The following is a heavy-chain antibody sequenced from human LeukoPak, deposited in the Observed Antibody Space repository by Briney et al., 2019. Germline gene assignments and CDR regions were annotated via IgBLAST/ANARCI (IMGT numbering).Heavy chain of an antibody. V-gene: IGHV3-7*01. Sequence: GGSLRLSCVVSGFTFSYYWMTWVRQTPGKRLEWVANIKQDGNEKYYVDSVKGRFTISRDNAKNSLYLQMNSLRAEDTAVYYCASAGLDDAFDIWGQGTMVTVSS. J-gene: IGHJ3*02. CDR1: GFTFSYYW. CDR2: IKQDGNEK. CDR3: ASAGLDDAFDI.